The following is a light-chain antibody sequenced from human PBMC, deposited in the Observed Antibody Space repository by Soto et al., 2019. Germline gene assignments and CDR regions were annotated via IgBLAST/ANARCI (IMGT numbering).Light chain of an antibody. Sequence: SYELTQPPSVSVSPRQTASITCGGDNTGAISVHWSQLRPGQAPVLVVCADKKRPSGIPVRFSGSNSRNTATLTMSRVETHNEADYQFLGSVSFIDHNCVVGCGPNVTV. CDR1: NTGAIS. J-gene: IGLJ1*01. CDR3: LGSVSFIDHNCV. CDR2: ADK. V-gene: IGLV3-21*02.